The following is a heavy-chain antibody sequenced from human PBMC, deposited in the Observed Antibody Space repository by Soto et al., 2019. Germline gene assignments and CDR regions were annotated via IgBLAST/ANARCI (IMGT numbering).Heavy chain of an antibody. Sequence: GGSLRLSCAASGFTFSSYWMSWVRQAPGKGLEWVANIKQDGSEKYYVDSVKGRFTISRDNAKNSLYLQMNSLRAEDTAVYYCARAFNYHYYGMDVWGQGTTVTVSS. CDR3: ARAFNYHYYGMDV. J-gene: IGHJ6*02. CDR1: GFTFSSYW. CDR2: IKQDGSEK. V-gene: IGHV3-7*01.